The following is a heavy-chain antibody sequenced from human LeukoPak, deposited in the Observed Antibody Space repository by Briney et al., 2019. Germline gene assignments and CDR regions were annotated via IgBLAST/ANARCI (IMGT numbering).Heavy chain of an antibody. J-gene: IGHJ4*02. D-gene: IGHD5-24*01. CDR3: TTDGAWAMATITGDY. CDR1: GFTFSNAW. CDR2: IKSKTDGGTT. Sequence: PGGSLTLSCAASGFTFSNAWMSWVRQAPGKGLEWVGRIKSKTDGGTTDYAEPVKGRFTISRDDSKNTLYLQMNSLKTEDTAVYYCTTDGAWAMATITGDYWGQGTLVIVSS. V-gene: IGHV3-15*01.